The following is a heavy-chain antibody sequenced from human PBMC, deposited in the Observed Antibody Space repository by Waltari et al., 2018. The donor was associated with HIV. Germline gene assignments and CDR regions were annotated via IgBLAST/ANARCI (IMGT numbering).Heavy chain of an antibody. D-gene: IGHD4-17*01. CDR1: GGSLSSSSYY. CDR3: ARLRDYGDGLHFDY. V-gene: IGHV4-39*01. J-gene: IGHJ4*02. CDR2: IYYSGST. Sequence: QLQLQESGPGLVKPSETLSLTCTVSGGSLSSSSYYWGWIRQPPGKGLEWIGSIYYSGSTYYNPSLKSRVTISVDTSKNQFSLKLSSVTAADTAVYYCARLRDYGDGLHFDYWGQGTLVTVSS.